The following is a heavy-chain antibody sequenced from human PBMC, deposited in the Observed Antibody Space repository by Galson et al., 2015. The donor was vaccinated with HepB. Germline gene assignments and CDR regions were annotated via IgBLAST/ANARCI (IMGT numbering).Heavy chain of an antibody. CDR3: ARGSIAARTLLDY. D-gene: IGHD6-6*01. V-gene: IGHV4-34*01. Sequence: ETLSLTCAVYGGSFSGHYWTWIRQSPGKGLEWIGEINHSGSTNYNPSLKSRVTISVDTSKNQFSLKLSSVTAADTAVYYCARGSIAARTLLDYWGQGTLVTVSS. CDR2: INHSGST. J-gene: IGHJ4*02. CDR1: GGSFSGHY.